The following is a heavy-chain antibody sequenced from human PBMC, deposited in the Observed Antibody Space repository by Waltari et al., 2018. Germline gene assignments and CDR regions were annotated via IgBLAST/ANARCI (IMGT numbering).Heavy chain of an antibody. CDR1: GGSISISSPY. J-gene: IGHJ5*02. V-gene: IGHV4-39*07. CDR2: IYYNGRT. CDR3: ARGGAPDGWFDP. Sequence: QLQLQESGPGAVKPSETLSLTCTVPGGSISISSPYWDWIRQPPGKGLEWIGSIYYNGRTYYNSSLKTRVSMSVDTSRNQFSLNLNSVTAADQAVYYCARGGAPDGWFDPWGQGNLVNVSS.